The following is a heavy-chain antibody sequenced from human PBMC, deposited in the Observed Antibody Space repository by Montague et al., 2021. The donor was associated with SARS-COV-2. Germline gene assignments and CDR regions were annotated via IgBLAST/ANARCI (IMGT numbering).Heavy chain of an antibody. CDR3: ARGGKYNYDRSGYYVFDY. J-gene: IGHJ4*02. CDR2: INPGNGNK. V-gene: IGHV1-3*01. Sequence: SVKVSCKASGFTFSTYAIHWLRQAPGQRPEWMGWINPGNGNKKYSENFQGRVTISGDTDANTAYMDLSSLRSEDTAVYYCARGGKYNYDRSGYYVFDYWGQGTLVTVSS. CDR1: GFTFSTYA. D-gene: IGHD3-22*01.